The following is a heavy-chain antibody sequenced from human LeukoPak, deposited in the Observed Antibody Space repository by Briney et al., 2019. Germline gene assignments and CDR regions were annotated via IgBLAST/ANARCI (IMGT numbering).Heavy chain of an antibody. CDR2: INHSGST. Sequence: PSETLSLTCAVYGGSFSGYYWSWIRQPPGKGLEWIGGINHSGSTNYNPSLKSRVTISVDTSKNQFSLKLSSVTAADTAVYYCAALHDSSGYYHDYWGQGTLVTVSS. CDR3: AALHDSSGYYHDY. D-gene: IGHD3-22*01. CDR1: GGSFSGYY. V-gene: IGHV4-34*01. J-gene: IGHJ4*02.